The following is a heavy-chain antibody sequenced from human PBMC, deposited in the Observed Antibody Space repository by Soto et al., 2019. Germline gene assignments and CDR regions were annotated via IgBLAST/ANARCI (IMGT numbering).Heavy chain of an antibody. CDR1: GGSISSGDYY. J-gene: IGHJ6*02. D-gene: IGHD6-19*01. CDR2: IYYSGST. CDR3: ARDKGWLGKVFYYYYGMDV. V-gene: IGHV4-30-4*01. Sequence: SETLSLTCTVSGGSISSGDYYWSWIRQPPGKGLEWIGYIYYSGSTYYNPPLKSRVTISLDTSKNQFSLKLSSVTAADTAVYYCARDKGWLGKVFYYYYGMDVWGQGTTVTVSS.